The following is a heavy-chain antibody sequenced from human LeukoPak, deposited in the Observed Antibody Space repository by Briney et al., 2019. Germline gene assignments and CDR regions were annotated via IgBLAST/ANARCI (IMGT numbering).Heavy chain of an antibody. J-gene: IGHJ4*02. CDR2: INPNSGGT. CDR1: GYTFTGYY. Sequence: VSVKVSCKASGYTFTGYYMHWVRQAPGQGLEWMGWINPNSGGTNYAQKFQGRVTMTRDTSISTAYMELSRLRSDDTAVYYCARDTYDGITGTTSGYWGQGTLVTVSS. D-gene: IGHD1-7*01. V-gene: IGHV1-2*02. CDR3: ARDTYDGITGTTSGY.